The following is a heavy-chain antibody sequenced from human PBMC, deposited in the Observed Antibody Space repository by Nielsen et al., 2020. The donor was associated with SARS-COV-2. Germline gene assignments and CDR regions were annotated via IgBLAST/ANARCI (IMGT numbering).Heavy chain of an antibody. Sequence: GESLKISCAASGFTFSSYWMHWVRQAPGKGLVWVSRINSDGSSTSYADSVKGRFTISRDNAKNTLYLQMNSLRAEDTAVYYGARAFEELGYCSSTSCPFDYWGQGTLVTVSS. J-gene: IGHJ4*02. V-gene: IGHV3-74*01. CDR2: INSDGSST. D-gene: IGHD2-2*01. CDR1: GFTFSSYW. CDR3: ARAFEELGYCSSTSCPFDY.